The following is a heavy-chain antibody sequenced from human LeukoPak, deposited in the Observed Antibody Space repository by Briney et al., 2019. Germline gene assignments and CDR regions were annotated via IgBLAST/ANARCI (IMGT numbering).Heavy chain of an antibody. J-gene: IGHJ4*02. CDR1: GFILNNHA. V-gene: IGHV3-23*01. Sequence: PGGSMRLSCAASGFILNNHAMTWVRQAPGEGLEWISGISGSGRTIEYEDSVKGRFTISRDNSKNTVCLQMNKLRVEDTAIYYCAKNVMVKRYIDYWGQGTPVTVSS. CDR2: ISGSGRTI. CDR3: AKNVMVKRYIDY. D-gene: IGHD5-18*01.